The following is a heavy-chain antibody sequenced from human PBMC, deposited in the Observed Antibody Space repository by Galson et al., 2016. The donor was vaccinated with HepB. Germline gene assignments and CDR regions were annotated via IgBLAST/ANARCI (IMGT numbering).Heavy chain of an antibody. V-gene: IGHV3-23*01. CDR1: KFTFNIYA. Sequence: SLRLSCAASKFTFNIYAMSWVRQAPGKRLEWVSTISGGGDTTHYADSVKGRFTISRDNSNDTLFLHMNNLRTDDPALYYCAKGGVVSGWSPPDAFDFWGHGTMVAVSS. CDR3: AKGGVVSGWSPPDAFDF. D-gene: IGHD3-3*01. J-gene: IGHJ3*01. CDR2: ISGGGDTT.